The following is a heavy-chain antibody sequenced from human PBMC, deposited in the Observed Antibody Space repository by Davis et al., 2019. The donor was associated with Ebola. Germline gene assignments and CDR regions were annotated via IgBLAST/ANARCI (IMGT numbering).Heavy chain of an antibody. Sequence: ASVKVSCKASGYTFTSYGISWVRQAPGQGLEWMGWMNPNSGNTGYAQKFQGRVTITRNTSISTAYMELSSLRSEDTAVYYCARDYSSSWTHLYYYYGMDVWGQGTTVTVSS. J-gene: IGHJ6*02. CDR3: ARDYSSSWTHLYYYYGMDV. CDR2: MNPNSGNT. V-gene: IGHV1-8*03. CDR1: GYTFTSYG. D-gene: IGHD6-13*01.